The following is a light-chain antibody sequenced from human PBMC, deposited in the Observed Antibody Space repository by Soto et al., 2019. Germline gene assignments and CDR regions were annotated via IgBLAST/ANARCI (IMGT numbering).Light chain of an antibody. Sequence: DIQMTQSPSTLSASVGDRVTITCRASQSISSWLAWYQQKPGKAPKLLIYKASSVESGVPSRFSSSGSGTEFTLTISNLQPDDFATYYCQQYNSYMYTFGQGTKLEIK. CDR1: QSISSW. V-gene: IGKV1-5*03. CDR2: KAS. CDR3: QQYNSYMYT. J-gene: IGKJ2*01.